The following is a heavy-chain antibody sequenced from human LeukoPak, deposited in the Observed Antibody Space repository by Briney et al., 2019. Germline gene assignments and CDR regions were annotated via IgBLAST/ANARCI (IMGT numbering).Heavy chain of an antibody. CDR2: INPNSGGT. D-gene: IGHD6-13*01. Sequence: ASVKVSCKASGYTFTSYYMHWVRQAPGQGLEGMGWINPNSGGTNYAQKFQGRVTMTRDTSISTAYMELSRLRSDDTAVYYCARDVSGQQLESYYYYYTDVWGKGTTVTISS. J-gene: IGHJ6*03. V-gene: IGHV1-2*02. CDR1: GYTFTSYY. CDR3: ARDVSGQQLESYYYYYTDV.